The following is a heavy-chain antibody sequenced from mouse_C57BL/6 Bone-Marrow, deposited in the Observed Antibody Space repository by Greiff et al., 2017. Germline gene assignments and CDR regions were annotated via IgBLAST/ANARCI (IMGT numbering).Heavy chain of an antibody. CDR2: IDPSDSYT. Sequence: QVQLQQPGAELVRPGTSVKLSCKASGYTFTSYWMHWVKQRPGQGLEWIGVIDPSDSYTNYNQKFKGKATLTVDTSSSTAYMQLSSLTSEDSAVXYCERRGVNWDVDYWGQGTTLTVSS. CDR3: ERRGVNWDVDY. V-gene: IGHV1-59*01. D-gene: IGHD4-1*02. J-gene: IGHJ2*01. CDR1: GYTFTSYW.